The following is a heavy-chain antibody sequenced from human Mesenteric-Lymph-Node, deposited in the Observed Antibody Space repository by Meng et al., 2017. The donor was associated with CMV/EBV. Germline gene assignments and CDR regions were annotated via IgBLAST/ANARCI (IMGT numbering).Heavy chain of an antibody. J-gene: IGHJ4*02. V-gene: IGHV4-59*13. CDR2: VFYTGDY. CDR3: ASHRYSTSCK. D-gene: IGHD2-2*01. Sequence: GSLRLSCTVSGGSISDYYWTWIRQSPGKGLEWIGYVFYTGDYNYNPSLESRVSMSVDTSKKQFSLKLSAVTAADTAVYYCASHRYSTSCKWGQGTLVTVSS. CDR1: GGSISDYY.